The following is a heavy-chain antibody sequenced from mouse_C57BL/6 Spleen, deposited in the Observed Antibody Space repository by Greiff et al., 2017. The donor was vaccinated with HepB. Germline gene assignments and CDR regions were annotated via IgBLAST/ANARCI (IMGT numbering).Heavy chain of an antibody. CDR1: EYEFPSHD. Sequence: DVQLVESGGGLVQPGESLKLSCESNEYEFPSHDMSWVRKTPEKRLELVAAINSDGGSTYYPDTMERRFIISRDNTKKTLYLQMSSLRSEDTALYYCARQNYYGSRGGDYFDYWGQGTTLTVSS. J-gene: IGHJ2*01. V-gene: IGHV5-2*01. D-gene: IGHD1-1*01. CDR3: ARQNYYGSRGGDYFDY. CDR2: INSDGGST.